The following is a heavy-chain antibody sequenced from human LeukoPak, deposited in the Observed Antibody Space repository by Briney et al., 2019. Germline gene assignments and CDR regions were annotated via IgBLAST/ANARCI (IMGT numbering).Heavy chain of an antibody. Sequence: QPGGSLRLSCAASGFTVTSNYMSWVRQAPGKGLEWVSIIYSGGSTYYADSVKGRFTISRDNSKNTLYLQMNNLRAEDTAVYYCARSSSGVYIQWGQGTLVTVSS. J-gene: IGHJ4*02. CDR1: GFTVTSNY. D-gene: IGHD2-15*01. CDR3: ARSSSGVYIQ. CDR2: IYSGGST. V-gene: IGHV3-53*01.